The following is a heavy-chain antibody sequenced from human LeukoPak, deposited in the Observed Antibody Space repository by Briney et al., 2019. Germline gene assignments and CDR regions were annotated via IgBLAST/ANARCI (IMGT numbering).Heavy chain of an antibody. CDR3: AAAYLDY. CDR1: GYTFSVYY. J-gene: IGHJ4*02. CDR2: INPNSGDT. Sequence: GASVKVSYMSSGYTFSVYYMRWVRQAPGQGLEWMGWINPNSGDTKYAQKFQGRVTLTRDTSISTAYMELSRLRSDDTAVYYCAAAYLDYWGQGTLVTVSS. V-gene: IGHV1-2*02.